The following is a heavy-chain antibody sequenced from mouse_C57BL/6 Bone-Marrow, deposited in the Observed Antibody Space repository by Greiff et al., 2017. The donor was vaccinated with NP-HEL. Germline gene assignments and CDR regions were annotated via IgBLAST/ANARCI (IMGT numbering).Heavy chain of an antibody. D-gene: IGHD3-2*02. V-gene: IGHV1-4*01. Sequence: QVQLQQSGAELARPGASVKMSCKASGYTFTSYTMHWVKQRPGQGLEWIGYINPSSGYTKYNQKFKDKATLTADKSSSTAYMQLSRLTSEDSAVYYCARRPYLGGSGLAWFAYWGQGTLVTVSA. CDR3: ARRPYLGGSGLAWFAY. J-gene: IGHJ3*01. CDR2: INPSSGYT. CDR1: GYTFTSYT.